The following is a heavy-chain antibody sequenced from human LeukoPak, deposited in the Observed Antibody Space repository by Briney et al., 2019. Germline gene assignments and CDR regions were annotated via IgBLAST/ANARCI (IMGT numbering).Heavy chain of an antibody. J-gene: IGHJ4*02. CDR1: EFSVGSNY. CDR3: ATPMITFGGVIGNFDY. CDR2: ISGSGGST. Sequence: GGSLRLSCAASEFSVGSNYMTWVRQAPGKGLEWVSAISGSGGSTYYADSVKGRFTISRDNSKNTLYLQMNSLRAEDTAVYYCATPMITFGGVIGNFDYWGQGTLVTVSS. V-gene: IGHV3-23*01. D-gene: IGHD3-16*02.